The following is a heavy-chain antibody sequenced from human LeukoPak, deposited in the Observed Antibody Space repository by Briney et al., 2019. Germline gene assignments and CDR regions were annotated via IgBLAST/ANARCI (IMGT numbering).Heavy chain of an antibody. D-gene: IGHD2-15*01. J-gene: IGHJ3*02. CDR2: MNPNSGNT. CDR3: ARAGHLLPPTDAFDI. Sequence: ASVRVSCTASGYTFTSYDINWVRQAPGQGLEWMGWMNPNSGNTGYAQKFQGRVTITRNTSISTAYMELSSLRSEDTAVYYCARAGHLLPPTDAFDIWGQGTMVTVSS. CDR1: GYTFTSYD. V-gene: IGHV1-8*03.